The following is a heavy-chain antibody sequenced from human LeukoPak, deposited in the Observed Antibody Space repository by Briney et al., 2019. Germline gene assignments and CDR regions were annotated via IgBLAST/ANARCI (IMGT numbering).Heavy chain of an antibody. Sequence: SETLSLTCTISGGSVSDYYWSWIRQSPGKGLEWIGYIYHTGSTSYSPSLKSRVTISADTSQNQFSLKLSSVTAADTAVYYCAGQKLGTDNGARGTRFPVP. V-gene: IGHV4-59*02. CDR3: AGQKLGTDN. CDR2: IYHTGST. CDR1: GGSVSDYY. D-gene: IGHD7-27*01. J-gene: IGHJ4*02.